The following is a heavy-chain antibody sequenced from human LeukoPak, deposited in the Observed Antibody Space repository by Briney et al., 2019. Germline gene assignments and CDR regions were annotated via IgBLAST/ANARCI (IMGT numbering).Heavy chain of an antibody. CDR3: AHVKPRSGCGFDI. Sequence: GGSLRLSCAASGFTFRSYEMNWVRQAPGKGLEWVSYISGSGSTIYYADSVKGRFTISRDNAQNSLFLQMNSLRAEDTAVYYCAHVKPRSGCGFDIWGQGTMVTVSS. J-gene: IGHJ3*02. CDR2: ISGSGSTI. D-gene: IGHD2-21*01. V-gene: IGHV3-48*03. CDR1: GFTFRSYE.